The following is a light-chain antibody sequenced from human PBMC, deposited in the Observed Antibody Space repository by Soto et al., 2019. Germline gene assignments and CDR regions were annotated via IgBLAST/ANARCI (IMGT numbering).Light chain of an antibody. CDR2: GAS. CDR3: QQSYSHSRT. V-gene: IGKV1-39*01. CDR1: QSINIY. Sequence: DIQMTQSPPSLPASVGDRVTITCRTSQSINIYLNWYQQKPGKAPKLLIYGASSLQSGVPSRSSGSGSGTDFTLTIDSLQPEDFAAYFCQQSYSHSRTFGLGTRVDI. J-gene: IGKJ3*01.